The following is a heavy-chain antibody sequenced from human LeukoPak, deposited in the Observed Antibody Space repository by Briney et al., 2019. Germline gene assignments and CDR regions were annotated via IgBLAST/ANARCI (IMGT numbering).Heavy chain of an antibody. Sequence: PGGSLTLDCAAYGFTFSDYYMIGIRQAPGKGLEWVSYISTSSSYTNYADSVKGRFTISRDNAKNSLYLQMNSLRAADTAVYYCARGYSYGYIDSWGQGTLVTVSS. CDR2: ISTSSSYT. D-gene: IGHD5-18*01. J-gene: IGHJ4*02. CDR1: GFTFSDYY. V-gene: IGHV3-11*05. CDR3: ARGYSYGYIDS.